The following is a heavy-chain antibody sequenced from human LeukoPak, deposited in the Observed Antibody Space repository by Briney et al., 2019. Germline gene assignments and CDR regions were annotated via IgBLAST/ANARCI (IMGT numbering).Heavy chain of an antibody. V-gene: IGHV1-2*02. CDR1: GYTFTGYY. CDR2: INPNSGGT. CDR3: ARDKVNYYGSGSYARTIDY. J-gene: IGHJ4*02. D-gene: IGHD3-10*01. Sequence: GASLKISCKGSGYTFTGYYMHWVRQAPGQGREWMGWINPNSGGTNYAQKFQGRVTMTRATSISTAYMELSRLRSDDTAVYYCARDKVNYYGSGSYARTIDYWGQGTLVTVSS.